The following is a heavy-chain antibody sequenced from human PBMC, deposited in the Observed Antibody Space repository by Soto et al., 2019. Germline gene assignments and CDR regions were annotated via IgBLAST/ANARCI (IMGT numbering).Heavy chain of an antibody. V-gene: IGHV4-39*01. J-gene: IGHJ4*02. CDR3: ARHIIAVAGRAIYYFDY. Sequence: SETLCLTCTVSGGSISSSSYYWGWIRQPPGKGLEWIGSIYYSGSTYYNPSLKSRVTISVDTSKNQFSLKLSSVTAADTAVYYCARHIIAVAGRAIYYFDYWGQGTLVTVSS. CDR1: GGSISSSSYY. CDR2: IYYSGST. D-gene: IGHD6-19*01.